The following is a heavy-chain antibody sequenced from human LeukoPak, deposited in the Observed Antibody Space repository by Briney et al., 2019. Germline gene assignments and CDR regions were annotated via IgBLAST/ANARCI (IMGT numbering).Heavy chain of an antibody. Sequence: GGSLRLSCAASGFTFSDYYMSWICQAPGKGLEWVSYISSSGSTIYYADSVKGRFTISRDNAKNSLYLQMNSLRAEDTAVYYCAREEVTAGPYNWFDPWGQGTLVTVSS. D-gene: IGHD1-1*01. J-gene: IGHJ5*02. CDR3: AREEVTAGPYNWFDP. CDR1: GFTFSDYY. V-gene: IGHV3-11*01. CDR2: ISSSGSTI.